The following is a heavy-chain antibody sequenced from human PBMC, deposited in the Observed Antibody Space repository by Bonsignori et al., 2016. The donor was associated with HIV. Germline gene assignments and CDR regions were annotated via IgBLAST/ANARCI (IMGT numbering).Heavy chain of an antibody. CDR2: INHSGST. D-gene: IGHD3-10*01. Sequence: WIRQPPGKGLEWIGEINHSGSTNYNPSLKSRVTISVDTSKNQFSLKLSSVTAADTAVYYCARGATMVRGVIIPPPLGYWGQGTLVTVSS. V-gene: IGHV4-34*01. CDR3: ARGATMVRGVIIPPPLGY. J-gene: IGHJ4*02.